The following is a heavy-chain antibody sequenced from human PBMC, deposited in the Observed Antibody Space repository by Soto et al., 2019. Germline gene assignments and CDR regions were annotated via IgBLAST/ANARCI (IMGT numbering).Heavy chain of an antibody. J-gene: IGHJ6*02. CDR3: AKARAGRFLEWLSTLYYYYGMDV. D-gene: IGHD3-3*01. V-gene: IGHV3-30*02. CDR1: GVTLNRFW. CDR2: IKFDGSQK. Sequence: PGGSLSLSCTASGVTLNRFWMNWVRQAPGKGLDWVANIKFDGSQKYYADSVKGRFTISRDNSKNTLYLQMNSLRAEDTAVYYCAKARAGRFLEWLSTLYYYYGMDVWGQGTTVTVSS.